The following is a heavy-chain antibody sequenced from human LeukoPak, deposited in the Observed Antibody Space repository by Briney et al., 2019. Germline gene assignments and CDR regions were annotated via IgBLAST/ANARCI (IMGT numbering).Heavy chain of an antibody. J-gene: IGHJ4*02. CDR2: IIPIFGTA. Sequence: SVKVSCKASGGTFSSYAITWVRQAPGQGLEWMGGIIPIFGTANYAQKFLGRVTITADESTSTAYMELSSLTSEDTAVYYCARDLSTNTPMPANFWGQGTLVTVSS. CDR1: GGTFSSYA. D-gene: IGHD5-18*01. V-gene: IGHV1-69*13. CDR3: ARDLSTNTPMPANF.